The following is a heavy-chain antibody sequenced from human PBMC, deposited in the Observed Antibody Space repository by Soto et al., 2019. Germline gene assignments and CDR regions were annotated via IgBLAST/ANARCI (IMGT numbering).Heavy chain of an antibody. CDR2: TSCSADST. CDR1: GFSFSSFA. Sequence: EVQLLESGGGFIHPGGSLRLSCAASGFSFSSFAMNWVRQAPGKGLEWVSITSCSADSTFYADSVKGRFTISRDNSKSTLYLQINSLRAEDTAVYYCAKTRGAMIYAISVYGMDVWGQGTTVTVSS. J-gene: IGHJ6*02. V-gene: IGHV3-23*01. D-gene: IGHD2-8*01. CDR3: AKTRGAMIYAISVYGMDV.